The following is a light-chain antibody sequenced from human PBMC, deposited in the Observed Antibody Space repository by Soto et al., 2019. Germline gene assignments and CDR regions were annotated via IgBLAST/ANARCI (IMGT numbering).Light chain of an antibody. J-gene: IGKJ1*01. V-gene: IGKV1-17*01. CDR3: QHYGSYSVT. CDR2: AAS. Sequence: DIQMTQSPSTLSVSVGDRVTITCRASQGIRNDLGWFQQKPGRAPKRLIYAASSLQGGVPSRFSGSGSGTEFTLTISSLQPEDFATYYCQHYGSYSVTFGQGTKVDIK. CDR1: QGIRND.